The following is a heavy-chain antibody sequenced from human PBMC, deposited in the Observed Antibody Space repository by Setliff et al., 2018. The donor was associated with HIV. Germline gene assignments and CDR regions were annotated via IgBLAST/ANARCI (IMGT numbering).Heavy chain of an antibody. CDR3: AKSRITSQYDALDI. Sequence: GGSLRLSCRGFRTTFSNYAMAWVRQAPGKGLEWVSVITSSGDNTYYADFVKGRFTISRDNSKNTVYLQMNSLRVDDTAVYYCAKSRITSQYDALDIWGQGTMVTVSS. V-gene: IGHV3-23*01. CDR1: RTTFSNYA. D-gene: IGHD2-2*01. J-gene: IGHJ3*02. CDR2: ITSSGDNT.